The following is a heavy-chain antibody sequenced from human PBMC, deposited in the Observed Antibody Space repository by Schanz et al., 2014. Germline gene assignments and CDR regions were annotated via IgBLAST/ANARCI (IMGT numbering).Heavy chain of an antibody. CDR2: MSYDGSMK. CDR1: GFTFSSYG. D-gene: IGHD2-2*01. V-gene: IGHV3-30*18. Sequence: QVQLAESGGGVVQPGRSLRLSCAASGFTFSSYGMHWVRQAPGKGLEWVAAMSYDGSMKYYGDSVKGRFTISRDNSKNTRYLHMSTLRSEDTAVYYCAKDSTHIDIVLVPTAIGYSGQGTLVNVSS. J-gene: IGHJ4*02. CDR3: AKDSTHIDIVLVPTAIGY.